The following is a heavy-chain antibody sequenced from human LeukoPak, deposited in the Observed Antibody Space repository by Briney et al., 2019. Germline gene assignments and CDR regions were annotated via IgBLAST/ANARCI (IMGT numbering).Heavy chain of an antibody. Sequence: SVKVSCKASGGTFSSYAISWVRQAPGQGLEWMGGIIPIFGTANYAQKFQGKVTITTDESTSTAYMELSSLRSEDTAVYYCASPSYGGYSGYDFPFDYWGQGTLVTVSS. D-gene: IGHD5-12*01. CDR1: GGTFSSYA. J-gene: IGHJ4*02. V-gene: IGHV1-69*05. CDR3: ASPSYGGYSGYDFPFDY. CDR2: IIPIFGTA.